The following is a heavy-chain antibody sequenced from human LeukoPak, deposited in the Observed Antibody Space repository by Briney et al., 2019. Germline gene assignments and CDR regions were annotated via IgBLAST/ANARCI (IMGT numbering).Heavy chain of an antibody. CDR2: ISAYNGNT. Sequence: GASVKVSCKASGYTFTSYGISWVRQAPGQGLEWMGWISAYNGNTNYAQKLQGRVTMTTDTSTSTAYMELRSLRSDDTAVYYCARMADYYDSSGYYQALDYWGQGTLVTVSS. J-gene: IGHJ4*02. V-gene: IGHV1-18*01. CDR3: ARMADYYDSSGYYQALDY. D-gene: IGHD3-22*01. CDR1: GYTFTSYG.